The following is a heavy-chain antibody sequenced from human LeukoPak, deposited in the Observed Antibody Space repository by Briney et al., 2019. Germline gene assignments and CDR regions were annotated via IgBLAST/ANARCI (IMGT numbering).Heavy chain of an antibody. CDR2: INLSGST. CDR1: GGSFSGYY. D-gene: IGHD1-26*01. CDR3: TMWSYYVHCGMDV. J-gene: IGHJ6*02. V-gene: IGHV4-34*01. Sequence: PSETLSLTCAVYGGSFSGYYWSWIRQPPGKGLEWIGEINLSGSTNYNPSLKSRVTISVDTSKNQFSLKLSSVTAADTAVYYCTMWSYYVHCGMDVWGQGTTVTVSS.